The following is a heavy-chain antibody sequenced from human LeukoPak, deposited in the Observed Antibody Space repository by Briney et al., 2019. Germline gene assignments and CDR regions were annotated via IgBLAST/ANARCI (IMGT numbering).Heavy chain of an antibody. D-gene: IGHD2-2*01. CDR3: ARSSTSFHAFDI. J-gene: IGHJ3*02. V-gene: IGHV3-30*04. CDR2: ISYDGSNK. CDR1: GFTFSSYA. Sequence: GGSLRLSCAASGFTFSSYAMHWVRQAPGKGLEWVAIISYDGSNKHYADSVKGRFTISRDNATNSLYLQMNSLRAEDTAVYYCARSSTSFHAFDIWGQGTMVTVSS.